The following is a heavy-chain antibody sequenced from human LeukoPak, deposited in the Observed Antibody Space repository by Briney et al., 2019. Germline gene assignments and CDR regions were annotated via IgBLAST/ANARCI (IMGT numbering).Heavy chain of an antibody. CDR3: AKDITRWNSDWNAFDI. V-gene: IGHV3-43*02. J-gene: IGHJ3*02. CDR1: GFTFDDYA. CDR2: ISGDGGST. Sequence: GGSLRLSCAASGFTFDDYAMHWVRQAPWKGLEWVSLISGDGGSTYYADSVKGRFTISRDNSKNSLYLQMNSLRTEDTALYYCAKDITRWNSDWNAFDIWGQGTMVTVSS. D-gene: IGHD1-7*01.